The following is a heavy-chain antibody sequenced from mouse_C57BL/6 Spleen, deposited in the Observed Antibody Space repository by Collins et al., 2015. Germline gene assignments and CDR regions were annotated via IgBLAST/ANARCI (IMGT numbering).Heavy chain of an antibody. CDR2: INTYSGVP. V-gene: IGHV9-3*01. Sequence: KISCKASGYTFTTYGMSWVKQAPGKGLKWMGWINTYSGVPTYADDFKGRFAFSLETSASTAYLQINNLKNEDTATYFCASYYSNLYWGQGTTLTVSS. D-gene: IGHD2-5*01. CDR1: GYTFTTYG. CDR3: ASYYSNLY. J-gene: IGHJ2*01.